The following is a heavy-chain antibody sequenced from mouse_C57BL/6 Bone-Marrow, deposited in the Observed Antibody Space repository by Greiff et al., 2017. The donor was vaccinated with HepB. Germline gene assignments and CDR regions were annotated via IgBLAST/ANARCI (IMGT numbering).Heavy chain of an antibody. CDR2: INSDGGST. Sequence: EVKLVESGGGLVQPGESLKLSCESNEYEFPSHDMSWVRKTPEKRLELVAAINSDGGSTYYPDTMERRFIISRDNTKKTLYLQMSSLRSEDTALYYCTRHYYGSSAYWYFDVWGTGTTVTVSS. CDR1: EYEFPSHD. CDR3: TRHYYGSSAYWYFDV. D-gene: IGHD1-1*01. V-gene: IGHV5-2*01. J-gene: IGHJ1*03.